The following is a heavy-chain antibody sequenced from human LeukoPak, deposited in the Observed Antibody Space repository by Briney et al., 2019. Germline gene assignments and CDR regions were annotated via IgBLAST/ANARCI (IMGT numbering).Heavy chain of an antibody. J-gene: IGHJ5*02. CDR1: GYTSTSYG. Sequence: GASVKVSCKASGYTSTSYGISWVRHAPGQGLEWRGWISAYNGNTNYAQKLQGRVTMTTDTSTSTAYMELRSLRSDDTAVYYCARDLGVVPAANLDHWGQGTLVTVSS. CDR3: ARDLGVVPAANLDH. CDR2: ISAYNGNT. V-gene: IGHV1-18*01. D-gene: IGHD2-2*01.